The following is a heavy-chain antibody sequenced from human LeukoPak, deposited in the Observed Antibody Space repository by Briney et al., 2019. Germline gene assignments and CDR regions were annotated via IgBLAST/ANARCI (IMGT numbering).Heavy chain of an antibody. V-gene: IGHV3-23*01. J-gene: IGHJ4*02. CDR2: ISGSGGST. Sequence: GGSLRLSCAASGFTFSSYAMSWVRQAPGKGLEWVSAISGSGGSTYYADSVKGRFTISRENAKNSFYLQMNSLRAGDTAVYYCARGRGHYFDYWGQGILVTVSS. CDR3: ARGRGHYFDY. CDR1: GFTFSSYA.